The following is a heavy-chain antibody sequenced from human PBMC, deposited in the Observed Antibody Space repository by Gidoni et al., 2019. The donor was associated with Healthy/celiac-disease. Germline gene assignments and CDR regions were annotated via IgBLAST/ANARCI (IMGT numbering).Heavy chain of an antibody. J-gene: IGHJ4*02. V-gene: IGHV3-7*01. CDR3: ARDLGYSSSWYPAYFDY. CDR1: GFTFSRHW. Sequence: VQLVESGGGLVQPGGSLRLSCAASGFTFSRHWMSWGRQAPGEGLGWVANIKQDGSEKYYVDAVKGRFTISRDNAKNSLYLQMNSLRAEDTAVYYCARDLGYSSSWYPAYFDYWGQGTLVTVSS. D-gene: IGHD6-13*01. CDR2: IKQDGSEK.